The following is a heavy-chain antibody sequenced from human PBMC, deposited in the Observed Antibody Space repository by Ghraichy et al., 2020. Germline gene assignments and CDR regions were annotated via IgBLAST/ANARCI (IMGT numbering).Heavy chain of an antibody. CDR3: ARAHSSWYHLFDY. J-gene: IGHJ4*02. CDR2: IIPIFGTA. V-gene: IGHV1-69*13. CDR1: GGTFSSYA. Sequence: SVKVSCKASGGTFSSYAISWVRQAPGQGLEWMGGIIPIFGTANYAQKFQGRVTITADESTSTAYMELSSLRSEDTAVYYCARAHSSWYHLFDYWGQGTLVTVSS. D-gene: IGHD6-13*01.